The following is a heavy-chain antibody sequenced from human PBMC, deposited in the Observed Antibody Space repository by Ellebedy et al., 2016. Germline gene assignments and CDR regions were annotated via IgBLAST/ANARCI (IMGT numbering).Heavy chain of an antibody. D-gene: IGHD6-19*01. V-gene: IGHV1-69*13. CDR3: ARGRLVAGHYGMDV. J-gene: IGHJ6*02. CDR2: IIPIFGTA. CDR1: GYTFTSYD. Sequence: SVKVSCXASGYTFTSYDINWVRQAPGQGLEWMGGIIPIFGTANYAQKFQGRVTITADESTSTAYMELSSLRSEDTAVYYCARGRLVAGHYGMDVWGQGTTVTVSS.